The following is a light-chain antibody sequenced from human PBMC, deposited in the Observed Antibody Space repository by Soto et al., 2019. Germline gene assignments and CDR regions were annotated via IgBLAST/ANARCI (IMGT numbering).Light chain of an antibody. CDR1: QSVTSY. CDR2: DTS. V-gene: IGKV3-11*01. CDR3: QQRSSWPLT. Sequence: EIVLTQSPATLSLSPGERATLSCWASQSVTSYLAWYQQKPGQAPRLLIYDTSNRATGIPARFSGSGSGTDFTLTISSLEPEDCAVYYCQQRSSWPLTFGGGTKVEIK. J-gene: IGKJ4*01.